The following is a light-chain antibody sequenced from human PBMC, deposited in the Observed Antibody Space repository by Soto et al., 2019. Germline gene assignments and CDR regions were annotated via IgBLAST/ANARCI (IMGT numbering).Light chain of an antibody. CDR3: QQYGSSAWT. Sequence: EILLTQSPGTLSLSPGERATLACRASQSVSSNYLAWYQQKPGQAPRLLIYAVSSRATGIPDRFSGSGSGTDFTLTIRRLEPEDSAVYYCQQYGSSAWTFGQGTKVDIK. CDR1: QSVSSNY. J-gene: IGKJ1*01. V-gene: IGKV3-20*01. CDR2: AVS.